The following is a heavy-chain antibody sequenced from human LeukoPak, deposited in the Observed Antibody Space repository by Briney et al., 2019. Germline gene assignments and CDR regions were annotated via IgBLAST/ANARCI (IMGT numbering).Heavy chain of an antibody. CDR1: GFTVSTNF. CDR3: AKDRRIAAAGTPFDY. D-gene: IGHD6-13*01. CDR2: IYGSDNT. J-gene: IGHJ4*02. V-gene: IGHV3-53*01. Sequence: GGSLRLSCAASGFTVSTNFMSWVRQAPGKGLEWVSVIYGSDNTHYADSVKGRFTISRDNSKNTLYLQMNSLRAEDTAVYYCAKDRRIAAAGTPFDYWGQGTLVTVSS.